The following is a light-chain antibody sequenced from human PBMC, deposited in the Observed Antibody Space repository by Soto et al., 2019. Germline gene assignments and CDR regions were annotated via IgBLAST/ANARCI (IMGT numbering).Light chain of an antibody. J-gene: IGKJ1*01. CDR2: GAS. CDR1: QSVSSN. V-gene: IGKV3-15*01. Sequence: EIVMTQSPATLSGSPGERATLSCRASQSVSSNLACYQQKPGQAPRLLIYGASTRATGIPARFSGSGSGTEFTLTISSLQSEDFAVYYCQQYNNWPVTFGQGTKVEIK. CDR3: QQYNNWPVT.